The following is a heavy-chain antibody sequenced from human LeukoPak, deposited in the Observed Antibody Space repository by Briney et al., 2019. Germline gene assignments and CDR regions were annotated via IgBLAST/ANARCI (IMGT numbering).Heavy chain of an antibody. CDR2: IRKDGIRE. Sequence: PGGSLRLSCAASGSMFSNFGMHWVRQAPGKGLEWLAFIRKDGIREEYRDSVKGRFTISRDNSKNIMFLQMNSLRVDDTAMYYCTSPGTLWGQGTLVTVSS. J-gene: IGHJ4*02. CDR3: TSPGTL. CDR1: GSMFSNFG. V-gene: IGHV3-30*02.